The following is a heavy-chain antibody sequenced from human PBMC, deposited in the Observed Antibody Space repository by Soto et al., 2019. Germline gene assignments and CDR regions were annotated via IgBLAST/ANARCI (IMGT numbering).Heavy chain of an antibody. CDR3: ATGSDSGNFYAFES. J-gene: IGHJ4*02. Sequence: QVQLQESGPGLVKPSQTLSLTCTVSGDSIMRDSYYWNWIRQPPGKGLEWIGYIYYSGTTAYNPSPQTRVTTSPDTSKNQLSLHQSTSTAADTAVYYCATGSDSGNFYAFESWGQGTLVTVSS. CDR1: GDSIMRDSYY. V-gene: IGHV4-31*03. D-gene: IGHD1-26*01. CDR2: IYYSGTT.